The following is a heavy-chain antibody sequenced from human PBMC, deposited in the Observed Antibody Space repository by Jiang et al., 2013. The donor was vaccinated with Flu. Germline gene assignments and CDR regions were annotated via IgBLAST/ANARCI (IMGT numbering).Heavy chain of an antibody. CDR1: GDSVSSNTAC. J-gene: IGHJ4*02. CDR3: ARYSSSWYLDY. Sequence: LSLTCAISGDSVSSNTACWNWIRQSPSRGLEWLGRTYYRSKWYSDYAVSVKSRITINPDTSKNQFSLQLNSVTPEDTAVYYCARYSSSWYLDYWGQGTLVTVSS. V-gene: IGHV6-1*01. D-gene: IGHD6-13*01. CDR2: TYYRSKWYS.